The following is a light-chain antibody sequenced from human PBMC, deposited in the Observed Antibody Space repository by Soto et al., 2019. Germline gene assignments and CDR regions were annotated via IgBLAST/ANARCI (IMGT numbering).Light chain of an antibody. CDR3: QQYNNWPLT. CDR2: GAS. V-gene: IGKV3-15*01. Sequence: EILMTQSPATLSVSPGERATLSCRASQSVSSNLAWYQQKPGQAPRLLIFGASTRASGIPARFSASGSGTEFSLTISSLQSEDFAVYYCQQYNNWPLTFGQGTKLEIK. J-gene: IGKJ2*01. CDR1: QSVSSN.